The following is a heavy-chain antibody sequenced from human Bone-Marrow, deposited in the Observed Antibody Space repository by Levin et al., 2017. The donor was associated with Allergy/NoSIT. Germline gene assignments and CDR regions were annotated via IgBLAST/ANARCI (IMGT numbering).Heavy chain of an antibody. J-gene: IGHJ4*02. CDR3: ARDHSYYYDSSGYLRPKYYFDY. CDR1: GFTFSSYA. CDR2: ISYDGSNK. D-gene: IGHD3-22*01. Sequence: GESLKISCAASGFTFSSYAMHWVRQAPGKGLEWVAVISYDGSNKYYADSVKGRFTISRDNSKNTLYLQMNSLRAEDTAVYYCARDHSYYYDSSGYLRPKYYFDYWGQGTLVTVSS. V-gene: IGHV3-30*04.